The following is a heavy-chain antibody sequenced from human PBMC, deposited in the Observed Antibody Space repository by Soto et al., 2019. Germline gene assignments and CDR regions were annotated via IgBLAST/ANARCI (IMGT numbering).Heavy chain of an antibody. V-gene: IGHV3-48*02. J-gene: IGHJ4*02. CDR3: ARGGVATIFGDS. CDR1: GFTFSRYS. D-gene: IGHD5-12*01. Sequence: GGSLRLSCAASGFTFSRYSMNWVRQAPGKGLEWLSYIDSSSKTIYYADSVKGRFIISRDNAKNSLYLQMNSLRDEDTAVYHCARGGVATIFGDSWGQGTLVTVSS. CDR2: IDSSSKTI.